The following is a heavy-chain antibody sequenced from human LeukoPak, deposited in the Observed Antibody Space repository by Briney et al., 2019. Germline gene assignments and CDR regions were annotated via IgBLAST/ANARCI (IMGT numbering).Heavy chain of an antibody. V-gene: IGHV3-23*01. CDR3: AKDRANSASYYYGMTS. CDR2: ISGSGGGT. Sequence: PGGSLRLSCAASGFTFSDYAMTWVRQAPGKGLEWVSSISGSGGGTNYADSVKGRFTISRDNSKTTLYLQMNSLRAEDTAIYYCAKDRANSASYYYGMTSGAKGPRSPSP. J-gene: IGHJ6*02. CDR1: GFTFSDYA. D-gene: IGHD3-10*01.